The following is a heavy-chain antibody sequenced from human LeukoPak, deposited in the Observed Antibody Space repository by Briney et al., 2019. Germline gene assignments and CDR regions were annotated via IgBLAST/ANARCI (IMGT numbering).Heavy chain of an antibody. J-gene: IGHJ4*02. CDR3: TTEID. V-gene: IGHV3-74*01. CDR2: ISSDGSST. Sequence: GGSLRLSCAASGFTFSSYWMHWVRQAPGKGLVWVSRISSDGSSTTYADSVKGRFTISRDNAKNTLYLQMNSLITEDTAVYYCTTEIDWGQGTLVTVSS. CDR1: GFTFSSYW. D-gene: IGHD1-14*01.